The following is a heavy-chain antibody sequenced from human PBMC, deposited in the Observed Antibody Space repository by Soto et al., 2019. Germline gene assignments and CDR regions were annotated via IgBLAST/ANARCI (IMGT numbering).Heavy chain of an antibody. J-gene: IGHJ5*02. V-gene: IGHV4-34*01. CDR1: GGSFSGYY. CDR2: INHSGST. CDR3: ARGGDIAAAGLYNWFDP. Sequence: PSETLSLTCAVYGGSFSGYYWSWIRQPPGKGLEWIGGINHSGSTNYNPSLKSRVTISVDTSKNQFSLKLSSVTAADTAVYYCARGGDIAAAGLYNWFDPWGQGTLVTVSS. D-gene: IGHD6-13*01.